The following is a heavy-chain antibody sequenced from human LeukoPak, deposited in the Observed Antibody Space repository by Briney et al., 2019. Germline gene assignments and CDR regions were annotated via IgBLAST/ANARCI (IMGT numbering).Heavy chain of an antibody. CDR3: ARVSLPTRLLLRWDFDY. J-gene: IGHJ4*02. CDR1: GFTFSSYA. CDR2: ISYDGSNK. D-gene: IGHD2-15*01. V-gene: IGHV3-30*04. Sequence: GRSLRLSCAASGFTFSSYAMHWVRQAPGKGLEWVAVISYDGSNKYYADSVKGRFTISRDNSKNTLYLQMNSLRAGDTAVYYCARVSLPTRLLLRWDFDYWGQGTLVTVSS.